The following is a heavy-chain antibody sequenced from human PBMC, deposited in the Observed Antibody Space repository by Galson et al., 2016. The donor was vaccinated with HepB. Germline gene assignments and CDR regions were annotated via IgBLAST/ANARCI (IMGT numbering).Heavy chain of an antibody. CDR2: ITGFTERT. Sequence: SLRLSCAASGFTFSSYTMGWVRQAPGKGLEWVSSITGFTERTYYADSVKGRFTVSRDNSKNTLYLQMNSLRAEDTAVYYCAKYSTQLWTHDFYWGRGTLVTVSS. V-gene: IGHV3-23*01. D-gene: IGHD5-18*01. J-gene: IGHJ4*02. CDR1: GFTFSSYT. CDR3: AKYSTQLWTHDFY.